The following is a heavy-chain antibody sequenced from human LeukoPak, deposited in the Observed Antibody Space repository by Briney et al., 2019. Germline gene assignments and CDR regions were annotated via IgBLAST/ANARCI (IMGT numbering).Heavy chain of an antibody. CDR1: GFTFSSYA. CDR3: ARGDKQLVFNRNKGGFDP. D-gene: IGHD6-13*01. J-gene: IGHJ5*02. Sequence: GRSLRLSCAASGFTFSSYAMHWVHQAPGKGLEWVTIISYDGSNKYYADSVKGRFTISRDNSKNTLYLQMNSLRTEDTAVYYCARGDKQLVFNRNKGGFDPWGQGTLVTVSS. CDR2: ISYDGSNK. V-gene: IGHV3-30*04.